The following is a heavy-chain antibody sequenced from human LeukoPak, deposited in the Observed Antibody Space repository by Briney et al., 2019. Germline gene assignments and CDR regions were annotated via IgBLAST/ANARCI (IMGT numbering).Heavy chain of an antibody. V-gene: IGHV4-39*07. D-gene: IGHD3-22*01. Sequence: SETLSLTCTVSGGSISSSSYYWGWIRQPPGKGLEWIGSIYYSGSTYYNPSLKSRVTISVDTSKNQFSLKLSSVTAADTAVYYCARVVFRPMGITMIVVVYYFDYWGQGTLVTVSS. J-gene: IGHJ4*02. CDR1: GGSISSSSYY. CDR2: IYYSGST. CDR3: ARVVFRPMGITMIVVVYYFDY.